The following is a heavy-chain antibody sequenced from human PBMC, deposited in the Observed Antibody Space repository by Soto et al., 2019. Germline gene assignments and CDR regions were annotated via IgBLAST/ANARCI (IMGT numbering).Heavy chain of an antibody. Sequence: QVQLVQSGAEVKKPGASVKVSCKVSGYTLTELSMHWVRQAPGKGLEWMGGFDPEDGETIYAQKFQGRVTMTEDTSTDKAYMELRSLRSEDTAVYYCATDKGVVVAEWTFDIWGQGTMFTVSS. V-gene: IGHV1-24*01. D-gene: IGHD2-15*01. CDR2: FDPEDGET. CDR3: ATDKGVVVAEWTFDI. J-gene: IGHJ3*02. CDR1: GYTLTELS.